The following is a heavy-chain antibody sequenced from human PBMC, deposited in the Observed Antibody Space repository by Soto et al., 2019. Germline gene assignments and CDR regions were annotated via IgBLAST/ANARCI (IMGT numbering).Heavy chain of an antibody. Sequence: GGSLRLSCSASGFTFSTYTMHWVRQAPGKGLEWVANIKHDGSETRYVDAVKGRFTISRDNAKNSIYLQMNSLRAEDTAVYYCARAYWEFGVGENFDPWGQGTLVTVSS. CDR3: ARAYWEFGVGENFDP. CDR2: IKHDGSET. V-gene: IGHV3-7*05. D-gene: IGHD3-10*01. J-gene: IGHJ5*02. CDR1: GFTFSTYT.